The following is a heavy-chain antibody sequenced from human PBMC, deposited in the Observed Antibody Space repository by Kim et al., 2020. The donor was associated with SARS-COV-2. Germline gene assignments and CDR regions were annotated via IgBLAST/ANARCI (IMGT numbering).Heavy chain of an antibody. Sequence: GGSLRLSCAASGFTFDDYAMHWVRPAPGKGLEWVSGISWNSGSIGYADSVKGRFTISRDNAKNSLYLQMNSLRAEDTALYSCAKYILAAAGYGMDVWGQG. D-gene: IGHD6-13*01. CDR3: AKYILAAAGYGMDV. CDR2: ISWNSGSI. V-gene: IGHV3-9*01. CDR1: GFTFDDYA. J-gene: IGHJ6*02.